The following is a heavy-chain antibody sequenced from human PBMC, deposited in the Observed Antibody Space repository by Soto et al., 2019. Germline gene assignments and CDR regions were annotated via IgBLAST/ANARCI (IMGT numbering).Heavy chain of an antibody. CDR2: ISWNSGSI. CDR1: GFTFDDYA. CDR3: AKDTPTTVYGMDV. D-gene: IGHD4-17*01. Sequence: EVQLVESGGGLVQPGRSLRLSCAASGFTFDDYAMHWVRQAPGKGLEWVSGISWNSGSIGYADSVKGRFTISRDNAKNSLYLQMNSLSAEDTALYYCAKDTPTTVYGMDVWGQGTTVTVSS. V-gene: IGHV3-9*01. J-gene: IGHJ6*02.